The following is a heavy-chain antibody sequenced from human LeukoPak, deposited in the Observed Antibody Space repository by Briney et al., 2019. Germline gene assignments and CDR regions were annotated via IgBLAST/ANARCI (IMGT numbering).Heavy chain of an antibody. D-gene: IGHD1-26*01. CDR3: ASPIVGATTGGY. Sequence: PGGSLRPSCAASGFTVSSNYMSWVRQSPGKGLEWVSVIYSGGSTYYADSVKGRFTISRDNSKNTLYLQMNSLRAEDTAVYYCASPIVGATTGGYWGQGTPVTVSS. J-gene: IGHJ4*02. V-gene: IGHV3-53*01. CDR1: GFTVSSNY. CDR2: IYSGGST.